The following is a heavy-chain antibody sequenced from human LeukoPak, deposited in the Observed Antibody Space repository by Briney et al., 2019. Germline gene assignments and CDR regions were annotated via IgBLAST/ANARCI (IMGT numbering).Heavy chain of an antibody. J-gene: IGHJ4*02. CDR3: ATYCSSTSCYIWGYYFDY. CDR2: MIPISGTA. D-gene: IGHD2-2*01. CDR1: GGTFSNYA. Sequence: SVKVSCKASGGTFSNYAISWVRQAPGLGLEWMGGMIPISGTANYAQKLQDRVTITADAPTSTAYMELSSLRSEDTAVYYCATYCSSTSCYIWGYYFDYWGQGTLVTVSS. V-gene: IGHV1-69*01.